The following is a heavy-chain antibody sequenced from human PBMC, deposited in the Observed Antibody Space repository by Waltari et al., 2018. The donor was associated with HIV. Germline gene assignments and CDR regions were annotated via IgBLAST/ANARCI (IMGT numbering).Heavy chain of an antibody. Sequence: SGGGSIQPGGSLRLSCVASGFRLSSYSVNWLRQTPGKALEWVSYMGTTPTARYYEDSVRDRFTVFADKTKQSVYLQISNLQDEDSAVYYCARGLSYFDGKPLPWYLDLWGRGSRVTVAS. CDR1: GFRLSSYS. CDR3: ARGLSYFDGKPLPWYLDL. J-gene: IGHJ2*01. CDR2: MGTTPTAR. V-gene: IGHV3-48*02. D-gene: IGHD3-9*01.